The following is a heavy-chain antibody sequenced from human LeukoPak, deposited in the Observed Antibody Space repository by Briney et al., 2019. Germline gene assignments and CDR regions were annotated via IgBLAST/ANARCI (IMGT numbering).Heavy chain of an antibody. CDR1: GGSISIYY. CDR2: IYYSGST. V-gene: IGHV4-59*08. D-gene: IGHD3-3*01. J-gene: IGHJ5*02. Sequence: SETLSLTCTVSGGSISIYYWSWIRQPPGKGLEWIGYIYYSGSTNYNPSLKSRVTISVDTSKNQFSLKLSSVTAADTAMYYCARQAYTDFWNAFPFDPWGQGTLVTVSS. CDR3: ARQAYTDFWNAFPFDP.